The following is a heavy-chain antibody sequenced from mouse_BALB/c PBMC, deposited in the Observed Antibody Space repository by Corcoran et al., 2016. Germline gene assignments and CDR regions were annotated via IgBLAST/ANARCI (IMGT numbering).Heavy chain of an antibody. Sequence: QIRLVQCGPEMTKPGETVKISCMASGYTFTNSGMNWVKQAPGKGLTWRGGINTYTGEPTYADDFKGRFAFSLETSASTAYLQINNLKNEDTATYFCARFYYDYRDFDYWGQGTTLTVSS. CDR1: GYTFTNSG. J-gene: IGHJ2*01. V-gene: IGHV9-3-1*01. CDR2: INTYTGEP. CDR3: ARFYYDYRDFDY. D-gene: IGHD2-4*01.